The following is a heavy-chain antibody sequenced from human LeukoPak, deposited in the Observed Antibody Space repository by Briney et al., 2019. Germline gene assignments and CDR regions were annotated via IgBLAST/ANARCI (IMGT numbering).Heavy chain of an antibody. CDR2: IYPGDSDT. CDR1: GYSFTSYW. CDR3: ARPMVAAYDAFDI. J-gene: IGHJ3*02. Sequence: GESLQISCKGSGYSFTSYWIGWVRQMPGKGLEWMGIIYPGDSDTRYSPSFQGQVTISADKSISTAYLQWSSLKASDTAMYYCARPMVAAYDAFDIWGRGTMVTVSS. D-gene: IGHD2-15*01. V-gene: IGHV5-51*01.